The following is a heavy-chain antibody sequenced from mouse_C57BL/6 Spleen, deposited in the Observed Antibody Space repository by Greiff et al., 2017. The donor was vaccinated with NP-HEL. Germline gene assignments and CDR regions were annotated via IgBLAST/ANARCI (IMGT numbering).Heavy chain of an antibody. CDR3: ARRRPDFDY. CDR1: GYSFTGYY. V-gene: IGHV1-42*01. J-gene: IGHJ2*01. Sequence: EVQLQQSGPELVKPGASVKISCKASGYSFTGYYMNWVKQSPEKSLEWIGEINPSTGGTTYNQKFKAKATLTVDKSSSTAYMQLKSLTSEDSAVYYCARRRPDFDYWGQGTTLTVSS. D-gene: IGHD1-2*01. CDR2: INPSTGGT.